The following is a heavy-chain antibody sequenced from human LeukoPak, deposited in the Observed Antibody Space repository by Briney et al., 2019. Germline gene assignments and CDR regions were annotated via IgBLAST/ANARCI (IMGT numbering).Heavy chain of an antibody. D-gene: IGHD2-2*01. V-gene: IGHV4-59*01. CDR3: ARTTEGYCSSTRCYGFSYYYYMDV. CDR2: IYYSGST. Sequence: SETLSLTCTVSGDSISSYYWSWIRQPPGKGLEWIGYIYYSGSTNYNPSLKSRVTISVDMSKNQFSLKLSSVTAADTAVYYCARTTEGYCSSTRCYGFSYYYYMDVWGKGTTVTISS. J-gene: IGHJ6*03. CDR1: GDSISSYY.